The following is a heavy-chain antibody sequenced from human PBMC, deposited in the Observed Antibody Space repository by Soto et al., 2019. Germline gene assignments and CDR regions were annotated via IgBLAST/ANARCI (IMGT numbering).Heavy chain of an antibody. V-gene: IGHV4-34*01. CDR1: GGSFSGYY. Sequence: QVQLQQWGAGLLKPSETLSLTCAVYGGSFSGYYWSWIRQPPGQGLEWIGEINHSGSTNYNPSLKRRVTISVFTSKNQFSLQLRSVPAADTAVYYCARGLRPLLYYGMDVWGQGTTVTVSS. J-gene: IGHJ6*02. CDR2: INHSGST. CDR3: ARGLRPLLYYGMDV. D-gene: IGHD5-12*01.